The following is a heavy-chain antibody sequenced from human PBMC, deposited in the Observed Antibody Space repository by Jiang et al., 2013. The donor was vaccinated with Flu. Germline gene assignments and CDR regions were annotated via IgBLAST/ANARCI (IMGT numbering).Heavy chain of an antibody. J-gene: IGHJ4*02. V-gene: IGHV6-1*01. CDR1: GDSVSSDSAA. CDR2: TYYRSKWYN. CDR3: ARLRSSSGDFDS. D-gene: IGHD6-13*01. Sequence: SQTLSLTCVISGDSVSSDSAAWNWIRQSPSRGLEWLGRTYYRSKWYNEYAVSVKSRITINPDTSKNQFSLQLNSVTPEDTAVYYCARLRSSSGDFDSWAQGTLVTVSS.